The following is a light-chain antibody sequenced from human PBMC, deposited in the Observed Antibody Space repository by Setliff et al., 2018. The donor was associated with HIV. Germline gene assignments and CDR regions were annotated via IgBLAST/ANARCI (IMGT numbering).Light chain of an antibody. J-gene: IGLJ2*01. V-gene: IGLV2-14*01. CDR3: ATSDDSLSAVV. Sequence: QSALTQPASVSGSPGQSITISCTGTSSDVGGYDYVSWYVHHPGKAPKLIIYQVSNRPSGVPDRFSGSKSGTTASLAIADLRSGDEADYYCATSDDSLSAVVFGGGTKGTV. CDR1: SSDVGGYDY. CDR2: QVS.